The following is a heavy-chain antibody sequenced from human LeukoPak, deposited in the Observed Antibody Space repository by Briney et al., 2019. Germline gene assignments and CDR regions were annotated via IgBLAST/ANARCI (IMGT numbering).Heavy chain of an antibody. CDR1: GGSISSGGYS. J-gene: IGHJ4*02. CDR2: IYHSGST. Sequence: PSETLSLTCAVSGGSISSGGYSWGWIRQPPGKGLEWIGYIYHSGSTYYNPSLKSRVTISVDRSKNQFSLKLSSVTAADTAVYYCARGVGAGGSSWFLQRWGQGTLVTVSS. V-gene: IGHV4-30-2*01. CDR3: ARGVGAGGSSWFLQR. D-gene: IGHD6-13*01.